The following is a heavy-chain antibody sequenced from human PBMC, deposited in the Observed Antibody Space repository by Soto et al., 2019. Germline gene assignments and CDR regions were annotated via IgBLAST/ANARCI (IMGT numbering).Heavy chain of an antibody. J-gene: IGHJ4*02. Sequence: PGGSLRLSFAAFGFPVSTKYMSWVRPAPGKGLGGGSVIYSGGSTLYADSVRGRFTLSSHNSKKTVNLQMNNLRADDTAVYYCARDPWAADYWGQGTLVTVSS. CDR2: IYSGGST. CDR1: GFPVSTKY. D-gene: IGHD6-25*01. CDR3: ARDPWAADY. V-gene: IGHV3-66*01.